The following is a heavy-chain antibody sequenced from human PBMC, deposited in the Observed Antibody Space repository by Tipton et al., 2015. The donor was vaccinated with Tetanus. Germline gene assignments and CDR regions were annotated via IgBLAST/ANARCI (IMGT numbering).Heavy chain of an antibody. V-gene: IGHV3-48*03. CDR1: GFTFSSYE. Sequence: SLRLSCAASGFTFSSYEMNWVRQAPGKGLEWVSYISSSGSTIYYADSVKGRFTISRDNAKNSLYLQMNSLRAEDRAVYYCASHYYDSSGYYYDSGDAFDIWGQGTMVTVSS. D-gene: IGHD3-22*01. CDR3: ASHYYDSSGYYYDSGDAFDI. J-gene: IGHJ3*02. CDR2: ISSSGSTI.